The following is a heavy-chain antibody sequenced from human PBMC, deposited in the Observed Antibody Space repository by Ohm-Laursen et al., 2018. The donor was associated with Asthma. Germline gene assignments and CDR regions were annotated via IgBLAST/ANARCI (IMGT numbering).Heavy chain of an antibody. CDR3: ARVGYSNRPLYGMDV. J-gene: IGHJ6*02. Sequence: TLSLTCTVSGGSISSYYWSWIRQPPGKGLEWIGYIYYSGSTNYNPSLKSRVTISVDTSKNQFSLKLSSVTAADTAVYYCARVGYSNRPLYGMDVWGQGTTVTVSS. CDR2: IYYSGST. V-gene: IGHV4-59*01. CDR1: GGSISSYY. D-gene: IGHD4-11*01.